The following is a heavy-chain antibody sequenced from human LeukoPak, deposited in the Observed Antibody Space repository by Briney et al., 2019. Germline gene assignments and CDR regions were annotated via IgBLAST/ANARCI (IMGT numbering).Heavy chain of an antibody. CDR2: ISYDGSNE. CDR1: GFTFSSYA. Sequence: GGSLRLSCAASGFTFSSYAMHWVRQAPGKGLEWVAVISYDGSNEYYADSVKGRFTISRDNAKNTLYLQMNGLRAEDTAVYYCSRSAYYDGSGNYYDYWGQGTLVTVSS. CDR3: SRSAYYDGSGNYYDY. V-gene: IGHV3-30-3*01. J-gene: IGHJ4*02. D-gene: IGHD3-22*01.